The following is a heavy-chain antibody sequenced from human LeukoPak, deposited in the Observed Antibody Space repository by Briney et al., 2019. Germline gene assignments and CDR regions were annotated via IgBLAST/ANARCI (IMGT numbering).Heavy chain of an antibody. V-gene: IGHV4-31*02. D-gene: IGHD2-15*01. CDR3: ARGGGDCSGGSCYIDA. Sequence: SQTLSLTCTVSGGSISGGGYYWSWVRQFPGRGLEWIGYIYYTGSTYYNPSLKSRVSISVDTSKGQFSLHLSSVTAADTAVYYCARGGGDCSGGSCYIDAWGRGTLVTVS. CDR2: IYYTGST. CDR1: GGSISGGGYY. J-gene: IGHJ5*02.